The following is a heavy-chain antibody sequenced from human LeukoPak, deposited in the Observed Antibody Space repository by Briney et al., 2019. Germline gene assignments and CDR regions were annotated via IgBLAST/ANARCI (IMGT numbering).Heavy chain of an antibody. Sequence: GGSLRLSCAASRFTFSSYAMSWVRQAPGKGPEWVSSISGSGGSTYYADSVKGRFTISRDNSKNTLYLQMNSLRAEDTAVYYCAKVRSGSYGPYYFDYWGQGTLVTVPS. V-gene: IGHV3-23*01. CDR1: RFTFSSYA. CDR3: AKVRSGSYGPYYFDY. J-gene: IGHJ4*02. D-gene: IGHD3-10*01. CDR2: ISGSGGST.